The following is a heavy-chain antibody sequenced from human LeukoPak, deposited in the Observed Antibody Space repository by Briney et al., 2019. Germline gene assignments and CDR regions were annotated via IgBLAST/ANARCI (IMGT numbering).Heavy chain of an antibody. J-gene: IGHJ3*02. CDR1: GFTFSSYS. D-gene: IGHD3-9*01. CDR3: ARASSKQLAGYLPDGFDI. CDR2: ISSSGTYV. V-gene: IGHV3-21*01. Sequence: SLRLSCAASGFTFSSYSMNWVRQAPGKGLEWVSSISSSGTYVYCADSVKGRFTISRDNAKNSLSLQMNHLRADDAAVYYCARASSKQLAGYLPDGFDIWGQGTMVTVS.